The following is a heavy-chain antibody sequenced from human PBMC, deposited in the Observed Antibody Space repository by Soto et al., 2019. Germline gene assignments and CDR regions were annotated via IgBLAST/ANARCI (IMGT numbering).Heavy chain of an antibody. V-gene: IGHV3-11*05. J-gene: IGHJ5*02. Sequence: PGGSLRLSCAAFGFTVSDNYMSWVRQAPGKRLEWVSAISGSGGSTNYADSVKGRFTISRDNAKNSLYLQMNSLRAEDTALYYCAKAAPVYYYDSSGYWFDPWGQGTLVTVSS. CDR3: AKAAPVYYYDSSGYWFDP. CDR2: ISGSGGST. CDR1: GFTVSDNY. D-gene: IGHD3-22*01.